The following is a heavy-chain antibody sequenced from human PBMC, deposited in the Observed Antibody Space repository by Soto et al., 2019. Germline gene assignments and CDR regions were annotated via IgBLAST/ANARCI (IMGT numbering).Heavy chain of an antibody. CDR2: ISGSGGST. V-gene: IGHV3-23*01. CDR3: AKRTVGWYFDL. Sequence: EVQLLESGGGLVQPGGSLRLSCAASGFTFSSYAMSWVRQAPGKGLEWVLVISGSGGSTYYADSVKGRFTISRDNSRIALYLQMNSLRAEDTAVFYCAKRTVGWYFDLWGRGTLVTVSS. CDR1: GFTFSSYA. D-gene: IGHD4-17*01. J-gene: IGHJ2*01.